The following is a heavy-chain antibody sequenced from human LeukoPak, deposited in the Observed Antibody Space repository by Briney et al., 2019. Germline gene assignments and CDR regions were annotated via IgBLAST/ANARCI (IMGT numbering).Heavy chain of an antibody. J-gene: IGHJ4*02. CDR2: ISYDGSNK. CDR1: GFTFSSYA. V-gene: IGHV3-30-3*01. Sequence: GRSLRLSCAASGFTFSSYAMHWVRQAPGKGLEWVAVISYDGSNKYYADSVKGRFTISRDNSKNTLYLQMNSLRAEDTAVYYCARGDDYVDYWGQGTLVTVSS. CDR3: ARGDDYVDY. D-gene: IGHD5-24*01.